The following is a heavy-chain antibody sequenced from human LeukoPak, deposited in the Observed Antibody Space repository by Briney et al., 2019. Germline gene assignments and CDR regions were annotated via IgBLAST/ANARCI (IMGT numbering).Heavy chain of an antibody. CDR2: IYSSGST. V-gene: IGHV4-59*01. Sequence: SETLSLTCTVSGGSISNYYWSWIRQPPGKGLEWIGYIYSSGSTNYNPSLKGRVTISVDTSKNQFSLKLSSVTAADTAVYYCARDHYYDSSGYTFGYWGQGTLVTVSS. CDR1: GGSISNYY. J-gene: IGHJ4*02. D-gene: IGHD3-22*01. CDR3: ARDHYYDSSGYTFGY.